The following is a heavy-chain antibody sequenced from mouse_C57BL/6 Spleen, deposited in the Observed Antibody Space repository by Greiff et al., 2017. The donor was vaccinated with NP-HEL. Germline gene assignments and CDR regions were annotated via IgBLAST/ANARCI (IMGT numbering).Heavy chain of an antibody. CDR2: IHPNSGST. J-gene: IGHJ1*03. Sequence: QVQLKQPGAELVKPGASVKLSCKASGYTFTSYWMHWVKQRPGQGLEWIGMIHPNSGSTNYNEKFKSKATLTVDKSSSTAYMQLSSLTSEDSAVYYCARTPHWYFDVWGTGTTVTVSS. V-gene: IGHV1-64*01. CDR3: ARTPHWYFDV. CDR1: GYTFTSYW.